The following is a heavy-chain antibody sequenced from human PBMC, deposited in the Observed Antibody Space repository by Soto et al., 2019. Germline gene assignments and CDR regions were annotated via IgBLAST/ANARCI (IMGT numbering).Heavy chain of an antibody. CDR3: AADRTFGELLYFDY. Sequence: TSVKVSCKASGFTFTSSAVQWVRQARGQRLEWIGWIVVGSGNTNYAQKFQERVTITRDMSTSTAYMELSSLRSEDTAVYYCAADRTFGELLYFDYWGQGTLVTVSS. J-gene: IGHJ4*02. CDR1: GFTFTSSA. D-gene: IGHD3-10*01. CDR2: IVVGSGNT. V-gene: IGHV1-58*01.